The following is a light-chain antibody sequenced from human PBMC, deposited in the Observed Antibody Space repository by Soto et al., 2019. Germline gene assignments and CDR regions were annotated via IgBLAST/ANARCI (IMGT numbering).Light chain of an antibody. CDR2: EAS. V-gene: IGKV1-5*03. CDR1: QNIRTW. CDR3: QQYNDYAS. Sequence: DVPMTQSPSTLSASVGDRVTITCRASQNIRTWLAWYQQKPGKAPRLLMYEASTLQTGVPTRFSGSGSGREFTLTITRLQPDDSATYYCQQYNDYASFGQGTKLDI. J-gene: IGKJ2*01.